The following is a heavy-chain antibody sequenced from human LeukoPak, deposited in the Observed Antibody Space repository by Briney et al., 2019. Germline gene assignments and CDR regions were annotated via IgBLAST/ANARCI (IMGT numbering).Heavy chain of an antibody. D-gene: IGHD3-10*01. J-gene: IGHJ4*02. CDR3: AKDHRVYYGSGSYYEDYFDY. CDR1: GFTFSSYG. Sequence: GGSLRLSCAASGFTFSSYGMSWVRQAPGKGLEWVSAISGSGGSTYYADFVKGRFTISRDNSKNTLYLQMNSLRAEDTAVYYCAKDHRVYYGSGSYYEDYFDYWGQGTLVTVSS. V-gene: IGHV3-23*01. CDR2: ISGSGGST.